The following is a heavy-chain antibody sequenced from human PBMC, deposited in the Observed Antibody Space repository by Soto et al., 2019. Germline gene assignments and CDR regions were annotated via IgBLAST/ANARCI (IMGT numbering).Heavy chain of an antibody. J-gene: IGHJ4*02. D-gene: IGHD2-2*01. V-gene: IGHV1-8*01. Sequence: QVQLVQSGAEVKKPGASVKVSCKASGYTFTSYDINWVRQATGQGLEWMGWMNPNSGNTGYAQKFQGRVTMTRNTSISTAYMELSSLRSEDTAVYYCARSLGYCISTSCLYYFDYWGQGTLVTVSS. CDR1: GYTFTSYD. CDR3: ARSLGYCISTSCLYYFDY. CDR2: MNPNSGNT.